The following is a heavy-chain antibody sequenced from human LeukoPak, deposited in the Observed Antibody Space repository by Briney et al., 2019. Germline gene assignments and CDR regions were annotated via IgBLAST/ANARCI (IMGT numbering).Heavy chain of an antibody. CDR2: IKQDGSEK. CDR3: ARDLSTQLLWFGEFDY. J-gene: IGHJ4*02. D-gene: IGHD3-10*01. Sequence: PGGSLRLSCAAPGFTFSSYWMSWVRQAPGKGLEWVANIKQDGSEKYYVDSVKGRFTISRDNAKNSLYLHMNSLRAEDTAVYYWARDLSTQLLWFGEFDYWGQGTLVTVSS. V-gene: IGHV3-7*03. CDR1: GFTFSSYW.